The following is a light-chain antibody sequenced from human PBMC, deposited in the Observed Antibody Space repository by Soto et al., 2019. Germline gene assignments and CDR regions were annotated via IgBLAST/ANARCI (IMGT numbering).Light chain of an antibody. CDR3: QQYGSSRT. Sequence: EIVMTQSPATMSVSPCGRATLSCRPSQSVSNNYLAWYQQKPGQAPRLLIYGASSRATGIPDRFSGSGSGTDFTLTISRLEPEDFAVYYCQQYGSSRTFGQGTKVDIK. J-gene: IGKJ1*01. V-gene: IGKV3-20*01. CDR2: GAS. CDR1: QSVSNNY.